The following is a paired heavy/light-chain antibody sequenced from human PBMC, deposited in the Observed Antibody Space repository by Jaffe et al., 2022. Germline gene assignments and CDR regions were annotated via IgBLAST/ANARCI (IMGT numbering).Light chain of an antibody. CDR2: AAS. CDR3: LQDYDYPFT. V-gene: IGKV1-6*01. Sequence: AIQMTQSPSSLSASVGDRVTITCRASRDIGVDLGWYQQKAGKAPNLLIYAASTLQSGVPSRFSGSGSGTDFTLTISSLQPEDFATYYCLQDYDYPFTFGPGTKVDI. CDR1: RDIGVD. J-gene: IGKJ3*01.
Heavy chain of an antibody. Sequence: EVHLVESGGGLVQPGGSLRLSCVASGFSLSAYDMDWVRQAPGKGPEWVSFISSSSRTIYYGDSVRGRFTISRDNAKNSLYLEMNSLRAEDTALYYCARDGSHNRYNWFDAWGQGTLVTVSS. CDR1: GFSLSAYD. CDR2: ISSSSRTI. CDR3: ARDGSHNRYNWFDA. J-gene: IGHJ5*02. V-gene: IGHV3-48*01. D-gene: IGHD3-16*02.